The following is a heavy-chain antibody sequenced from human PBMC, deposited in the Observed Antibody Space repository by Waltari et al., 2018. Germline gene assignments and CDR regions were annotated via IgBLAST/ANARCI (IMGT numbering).Heavy chain of an antibody. V-gene: IGHV3-72*01. J-gene: IGHJ1*01. CDR3: VRDDNKDGYKC. D-gene: IGHD5-12*01. CDR2: IRNKANRYAR. CDR1: GFSFSDYY. Sequence: VQLVASGGGLVQPGGSLRLSCAAPGFSFSDYYMDRFRQSPGKGLERVGRIRNKANRYAREYAASVKGRFTISRDESKNALYLQMDSVQTEDTVLYYCVRDDNKDGYKCWGQGSLVTVSS.